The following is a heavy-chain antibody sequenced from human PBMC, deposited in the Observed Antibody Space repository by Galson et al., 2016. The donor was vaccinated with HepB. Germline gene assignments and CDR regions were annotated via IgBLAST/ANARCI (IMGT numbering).Heavy chain of an antibody. CDR1: GFTFSSYS. Sequence: LRLSCAASGFTFSSYSMNWVRQAPEKGLEWVSSISSTSIYIYYAESVKGRFTISRDNAKNSLHLQMNSLRAEDTAVYYCARGGSTGYYWGQGSLVTVSS. D-gene: IGHD6-19*01. CDR3: ARGGSTGYY. V-gene: IGHV3-21*01. CDR2: ISSTSIYI. J-gene: IGHJ4*02.